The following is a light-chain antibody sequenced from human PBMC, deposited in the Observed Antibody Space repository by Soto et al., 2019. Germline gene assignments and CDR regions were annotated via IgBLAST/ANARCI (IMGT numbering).Light chain of an antibody. J-gene: IGKJ1*01. CDR1: QSISSW. CDR2: DAS. CDR3: QQYNSSPWT. V-gene: IGKV1-5*01. Sequence: MTQSPSTLSASVGDRVTITCRASQSISSWLAWYQQKPGKAPKLLIYDASSLESGVPSRFSGSGSGTEFTLTISSLQPDDFATYYCQQYNSSPWTFGQGTKVEIK.